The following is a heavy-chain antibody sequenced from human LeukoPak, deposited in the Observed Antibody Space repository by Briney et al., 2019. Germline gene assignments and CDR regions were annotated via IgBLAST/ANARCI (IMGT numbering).Heavy chain of an antibody. Sequence: SVKVSCMASGYIFTSYVLHWVRQAPGQGLEWMGWINTNTGNPTYAQGFTGRFVFSLDTSVSTAYLQISSLKADDTAIYYCARGDYETHGYQTRWGQGTLVTVSS. J-gene: IGHJ4*02. CDR2: INTNTGNP. D-gene: IGHD3-22*01. V-gene: IGHV7-4-1*02. CDR1: GYIFTSYV. CDR3: ARGDYETHGYQTR.